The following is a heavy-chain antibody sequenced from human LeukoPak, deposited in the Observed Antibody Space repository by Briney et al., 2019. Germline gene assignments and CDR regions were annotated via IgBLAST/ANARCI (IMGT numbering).Heavy chain of an antibody. CDR3: AKGSMRGYSYGDPYYFDY. Sequence: GGSLRLSCVASGFTFSNYWMHWVRQVPGKGPEWVSRINRDGSITNFADSVKGRFTISRDNSKNTLYLQMNSLRAEDTAVYYCAKGSMRGYSYGDPYYFDYWGQGTLVTVSS. CDR2: INRDGSIT. V-gene: IGHV3-74*01. D-gene: IGHD5-18*01. J-gene: IGHJ4*02. CDR1: GFTFSNYW.